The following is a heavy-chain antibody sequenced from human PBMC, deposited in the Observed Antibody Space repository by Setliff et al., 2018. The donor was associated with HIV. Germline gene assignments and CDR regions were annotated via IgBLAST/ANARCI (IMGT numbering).Heavy chain of an antibody. D-gene: IGHD1-26*01. CDR1: GYTLTELS. CDR2: FDPEYDKT. CDR3: ARGSFDPYNGSFQHFDY. Sequence: ASVKVSCKVSGYTLTELSIHWVRQAPGKGLEWMGGFDPEYDKTFYAQKFQGRVTMSEDTSTDTAYMELTSLRSEDTAVYFCARGSFDPYNGSFQHFDYWGQGTLVTVS. V-gene: IGHV1-24*01. J-gene: IGHJ4*02.